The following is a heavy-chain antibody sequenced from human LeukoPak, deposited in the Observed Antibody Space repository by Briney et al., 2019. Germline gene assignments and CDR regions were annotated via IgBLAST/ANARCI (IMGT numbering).Heavy chain of an antibody. Sequence: SVKVSCKASGGTFSSYAISWVRQAPGQGLEWMGRIIPILGIANYAQKFQGRVTMTEDTSTDTAYMELSSLRSEDTAVYYCATGSYYRGDYWGQGTLVTVSS. CDR2: IIPILGIA. CDR1: GGTFSSYA. CDR3: ATGSYYRGDY. D-gene: IGHD1-26*01. J-gene: IGHJ4*02. V-gene: IGHV1-69*04.